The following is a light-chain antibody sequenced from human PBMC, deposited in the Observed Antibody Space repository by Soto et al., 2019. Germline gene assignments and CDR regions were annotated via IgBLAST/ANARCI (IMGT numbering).Light chain of an antibody. CDR2: RAS. J-gene: IGKJ4*01. V-gene: IGKV1-9*01. Sequence: DIQLTQSPSFLSASVGDRVTITCRASQGFSSDLAWYQLKPAKAPELLIYRASTLQSGVPSRFSGSGSGTGFTLTISSLQPEDSATYYCQQVNSYPLTFGGGTKVEIK. CDR3: QQVNSYPLT. CDR1: QGFSSD.